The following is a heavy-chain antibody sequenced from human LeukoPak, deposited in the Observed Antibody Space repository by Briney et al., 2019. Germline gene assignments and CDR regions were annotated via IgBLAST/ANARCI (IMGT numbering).Heavy chain of an antibody. J-gene: IGHJ5*02. V-gene: IGHV1-2*04. CDR2: INPNSGGT. Sequence: GASVKVSCKASGYTFTGYYMHWVRQAPGQGLEWMGWINPNSGGTNYAQKFQGWVTMTRDTSISTAYMELSRLRSDDTAVYYCARDMGHHLRFLEPLELVLDPWGQGTLVTVSS. CDR1: GYTFTGYY. D-gene: IGHD3-3*01. CDR3: ARDMGHHLRFLEPLELVLDP.